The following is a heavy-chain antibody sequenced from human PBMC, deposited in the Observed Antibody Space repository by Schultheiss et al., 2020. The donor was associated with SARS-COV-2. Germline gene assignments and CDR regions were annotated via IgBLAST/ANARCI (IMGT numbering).Heavy chain of an antibody. CDR3: ARDFVLRDSRDIVVVPAPYRTPPSNWFDP. CDR2: IYYSGST. CDR1: GGSFSGYY. V-gene: IGHV4-34*01. J-gene: IGHJ5*02. D-gene: IGHD2-2*01. Sequence: SETLSLTCAVYGGSFSGYYWSWIRQHPGKGLEWIGYIYYSGSTYYNPSLKSRVTISVDTSKNQFSLKLSSVTAADTAVYYCARDFVLRDSRDIVVVPAPYRTPPSNWFDPWGQGTLVTVSS.